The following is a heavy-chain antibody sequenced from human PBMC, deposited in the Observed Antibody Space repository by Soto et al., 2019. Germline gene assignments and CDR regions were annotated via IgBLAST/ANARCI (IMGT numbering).Heavy chain of an antibody. CDR1: GFTFSNYA. V-gene: IGHV3-23*01. Sequence: EVQLLESGGGLVQPGGSLRLSCAASGFTFSNYAMSWVRQAPGKGLEWVSVISGSGGRTYYAVSVKGRFTISRDSSKNTLYLQMNSLRAEDTVVYYCPKESESWIRLWLIDWGQLTLVTVS. J-gene: IGHJ4*02. CDR3: PKESESWIRLWLID. D-gene: IGHD5-18*01. CDR2: ISGSGGRT.